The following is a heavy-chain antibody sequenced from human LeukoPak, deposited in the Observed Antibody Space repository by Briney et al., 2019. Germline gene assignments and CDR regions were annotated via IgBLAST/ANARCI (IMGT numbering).Heavy chain of an antibody. D-gene: IGHD4-23*01. CDR1: GLTFGNYA. CDR3: AKEDSAVVTPGNWFDP. CDR2: ISGGGSRT. J-gene: IGHJ5*02. V-gene: IGHV3-23*01. Sequence: GRSLRPACSASGLTFGNYAMSSVRQPPGKGLKYDSAISGGGSRTFSADPVRGRFTISRDNSNNTMFLRMDSLRAEDTGVYYGAKEDSAVVTPGNWFDPWGQGTLVTVSS.